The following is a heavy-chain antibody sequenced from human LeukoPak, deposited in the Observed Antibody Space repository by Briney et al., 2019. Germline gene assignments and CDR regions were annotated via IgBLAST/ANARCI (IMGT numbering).Heavy chain of an antibody. J-gene: IGHJ4*02. CDR3: AREGSGNTAMAAPDY. CDR1: GGSFSGYY. Sequence: PSETLSLTCAVYGGSFSGYYWSWIRQPPGKGLEWIGETNHSGSTNYSPSLKSRVTISADTSKNQFSLKLSSVTAADTAVYYCAREGSGNTAMAAPDYWGQGTLVTVSS. V-gene: IGHV4-34*01. CDR2: TNHSGST. D-gene: IGHD5-18*01.